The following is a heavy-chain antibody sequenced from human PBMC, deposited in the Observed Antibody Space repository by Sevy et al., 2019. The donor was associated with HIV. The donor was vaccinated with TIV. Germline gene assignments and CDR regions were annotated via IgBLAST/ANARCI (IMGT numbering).Heavy chain of an antibody. D-gene: IGHD3-10*01. CDR1: GYSFTNYW. Sequence: GESLKISCKGSGYSFTNYWIAWVRQRPGKGLEWMGIIYPGDSDTRYNPSFQGQVTISADKSMNTAYLQWGSLKASDTAMYYCARRSSGAIWYFDLWGRGTLVTVSS. V-gene: IGHV5-51*01. J-gene: IGHJ2*01. CDR3: ARRSSGAIWYFDL. CDR2: IYPGDSDT.